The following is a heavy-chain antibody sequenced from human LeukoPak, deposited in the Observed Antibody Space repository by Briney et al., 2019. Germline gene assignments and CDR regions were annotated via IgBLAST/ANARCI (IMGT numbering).Heavy chain of an antibody. D-gene: IGHD2-2*02. CDR2: IKHDGSEK. CDR3: ARTRGFPLYYFDY. Sequence: GGSLRLSCAASGFTFSGYWMSWVRQAPGKGREWVANIKHDGSEKYFVDSVKGRFTISRDNAKNSLYLQMNSLRAEDTAVFYCARTRGFPLYYFDYWGQGTLVTVSS. J-gene: IGHJ4*02. CDR1: GFTFSGYW. V-gene: IGHV3-7*01.